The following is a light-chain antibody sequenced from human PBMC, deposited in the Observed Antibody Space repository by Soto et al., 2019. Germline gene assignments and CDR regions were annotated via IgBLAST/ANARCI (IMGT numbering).Light chain of an antibody. Sequence: QSALTQPASVSGSPGQSITISCTGTSSDVGGYNYVSWYQQHPGKAPKLMIYEVSNRPSGVSNRFSGSKSGNTASLTISGLQAEDEAAYYWSSYTSSSSPYVFGTGTKLTVL. V-gene: IGLV2-14*01. CDR2: EVS. CDR1: SSDVGGYNY. CDR3: SSYTSSSSPYV. J-gene: IGLJ1*01.